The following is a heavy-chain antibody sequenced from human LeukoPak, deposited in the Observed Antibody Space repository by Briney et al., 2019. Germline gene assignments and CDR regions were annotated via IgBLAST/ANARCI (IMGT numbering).Heavy chain of an antibody. Sequence: PSETLSLACTVSGGSISNYYWNWIRQPPGEGLEWIGYIYYSGSGSTNYNPSLKSRVTISVDTSKNQFSLKLSSVTAADTAVYYCARELRGGYNYLGYWGHGSLVTVSS. CDR3: ARELRGGYNYLGY. V-gene: IGHV4-59*12. J-gene: IGHJ4*01. D-gene: IGHD5-24*01. CDR2: IYYSGSGST. CDR1: GGSISNYY.